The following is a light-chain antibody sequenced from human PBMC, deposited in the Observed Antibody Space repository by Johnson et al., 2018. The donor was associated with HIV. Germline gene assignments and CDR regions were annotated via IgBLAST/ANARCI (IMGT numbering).Light chain of an antibody. CDR3: GTWYSSLSFYV. CDR2: ENN. J-gene: IGLJ1*01. Sequence: QSVLTQPPSVSAAPGQKVTISCSGSSSNIGNNYVSWYQQLPGTAPKLLIYENNKRPSGIPDRFSGSKSGTSATLGITGLQTGDEADYYCGTWYSSLSFYVFGTGTKVPVL. CDR1: SSNIGNNY. V-gene: IGLV1-51*02.